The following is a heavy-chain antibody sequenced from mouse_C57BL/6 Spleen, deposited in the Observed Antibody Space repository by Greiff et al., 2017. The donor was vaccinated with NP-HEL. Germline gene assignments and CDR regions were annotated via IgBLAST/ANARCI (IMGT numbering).Heavy chain of an antibody. J-gene: IGHJ3*01. CDR2: IDPETGGT. CDR3: TRGSTVVAVDY. D-gene: IGHD1-1*01. CDR1: GYTFTDYE. V-gene: IGHV1-15*01. Sequence: VQLQQSGAELVRPGASVTLSCKASGYTFTDYEMHWVKQTPVHGLEWIGAIDPETGGTAYNQKFKGKAILTADKSSSTAYMELRSLTSEDSAVYYCTRGSTVVAVDYWGQGTLVTVSA.